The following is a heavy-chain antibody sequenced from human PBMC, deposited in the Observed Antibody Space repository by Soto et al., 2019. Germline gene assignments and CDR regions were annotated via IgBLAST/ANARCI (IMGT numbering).Heavy chain of an antibody. CDR2: INPTSGGT. V-gene: IGHV1-2*04. Sequence: QVQLVQSGAEVKKPGASVKVSCKASGYTFTGYYMHWVRQAPGQGLEWMGWINPTSGGTNYAQKFQGWVTMTRDTSISTAYMELSRLRSDDTAVYYCAVQLEYYYYGMDVWGQGTTVTVSS. D-gene: IGHD4-4*01. CDR1: GYTFTGYY. CDR3: AVQLEYYYYGMDV. J-gene: IGHJ6*02.